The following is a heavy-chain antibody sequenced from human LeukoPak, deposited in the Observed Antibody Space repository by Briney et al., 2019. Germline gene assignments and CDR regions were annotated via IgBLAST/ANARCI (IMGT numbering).Heavy chain of an antibody. Sequence: GGSLRLSCAASGFTFSSYAMHWVRQAPGKGLEYVSAISSNGGSTYYANSVKGRFTISRDNSKNTLYLQMGSLRAEDMAVYYCARALEYSNDYWGQGTLVTVSS. J-gene: IGHJ4*02. V-gene: IGHV3-64*01. D-gene: IGHD2-15*01. CDR2: ISSNGGST. CDR1: GFTFSSYA. CDR3: ARALEYSNDY.